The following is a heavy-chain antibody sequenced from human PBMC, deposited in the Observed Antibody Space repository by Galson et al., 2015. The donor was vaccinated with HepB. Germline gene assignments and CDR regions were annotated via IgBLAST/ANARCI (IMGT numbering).Heavy chain of an antibody. Sequence: SVKVSCKASGYTFTSYGISWVRQAPGQGLEWMGWISAYNGNTNYAQKLQGRVTMTTDTSTSTAYMELRSLRSDDTAVYYCARATPSDYYDSSGHWAYWGQGTLVTVSS. CDR1: GYTFTSYG. V-gene: IGHV1-18*04. J-gene: IGHJ4*02. CDR2: ISAYNGNT. D-gene: IGHD3-22*01. CDR3: ARATPSDYYDSSGHWAY.